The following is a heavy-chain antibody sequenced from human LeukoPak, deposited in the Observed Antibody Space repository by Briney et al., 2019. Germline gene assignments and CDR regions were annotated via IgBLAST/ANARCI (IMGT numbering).Heavy chain of an antibody. V-gene: IGHV1-69*04. Sequence: ASVKVSCKASGGTFSSYAISWVRQAPGQGLEWMGRIIPIFGIANYAQKFQGRVTIIADKSTSTAYMELSSLRSEDTAVYYCARDRRGPEGHYYGMDVWGQGTTVTVSS. CDR2: IIPIFGIA. CDR3: ARDRRGPEGHYYGMDV. J-gene: IGHJ6*02. CDR1: GGTFSSYA.